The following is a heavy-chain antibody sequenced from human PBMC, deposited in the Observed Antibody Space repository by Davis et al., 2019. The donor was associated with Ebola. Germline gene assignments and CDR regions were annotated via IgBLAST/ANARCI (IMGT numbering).Heavy chain of an antibody. V-gene: IGHV1-58*02. D-gene: IGHD1-14*01. J-gene: IGHJ4*01. CDR2: IVVDSGNT. CDR3: ATSTGTVGKFDY. CDR1: GFTFTSSA. Sequence: SVKVSCKASGFTFTSSAIQWVRQARGQRLEWIGWIVVDSGNTNYAQKFQGRVTITRDMSTTTSYLDLSNLRSEDTAVCYCATSTGTVGKFDYWGQGTLVTVSS.